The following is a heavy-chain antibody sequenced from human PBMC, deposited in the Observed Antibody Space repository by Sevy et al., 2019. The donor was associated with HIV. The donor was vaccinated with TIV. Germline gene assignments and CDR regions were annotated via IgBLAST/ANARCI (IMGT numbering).Heavy chain of an antibody. CDR3: ARDFRSSSGWSLFDY. CDR1: GGSISSYY. J-gene: IGHJ4*02. CDR2: IYYSGST. D-gene: IGHD6-19*01. V-gene: IGHV4-59*01. Sequence: SETLSLTCTVSGGSISSYYWSWIRQPPGKGLEWIGYIYYSGSTNYNPSLKSRVTISVDTSKNQFSLKLSSVTAVDTAVYYCARDFRSSSGWSLFDYWGQGTLVTVSS.